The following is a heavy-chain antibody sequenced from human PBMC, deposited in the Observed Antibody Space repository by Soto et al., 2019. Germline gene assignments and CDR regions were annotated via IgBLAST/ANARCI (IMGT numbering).Heavy chain of an antibody. CDR2: IYHSVST. CDR3: ARVPDY. V-gene: IGHV4-30-2*01. Sequence: QLQLQESGSGLVKPSQHLSLTCAVSVGSISSGGYSWRWIRQPPGQGLEWIAYIYHSVSTYYNPSLKSRVTISVDRSKNQFSLKLSSVTASDTAVYYCARVPDYWGQGTLVTVSS. CDR1: VGSISSGGYS. J-gene: IGHJ4*02.